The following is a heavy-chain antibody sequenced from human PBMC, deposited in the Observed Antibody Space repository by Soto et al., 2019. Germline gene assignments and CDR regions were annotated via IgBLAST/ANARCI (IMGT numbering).Heavy chain of an antibody. CDR1: GGSISSGGYS. CDR2: IYHSGST. CDR3: ARGMTTVTTLDY. V-gene: IGHV4-30-2*01. D-gene: IGHD4-17*01. Sequence: QLQLQESGSGLVKPSQTLSLTCAVSGGSISSGGYSWSWIRQPPGKGLEWIGYIYHSGSTYYNPSLKSRVTISLDRSKKQFSVKLSSVTAAETAVYYCARGMTTVTTLDYWGQGTLVTVSS. J-gene: IGHJ4*02.